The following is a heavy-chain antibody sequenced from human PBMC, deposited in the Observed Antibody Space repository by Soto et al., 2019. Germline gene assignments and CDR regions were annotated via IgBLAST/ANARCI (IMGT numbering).Heavy chain of an antibody. CDR2: VTGGNGDT. Sequence: QVQLVQSGAEVKEPGASVKVSCRASGYTFMSHVMHWVRQAPGQRLEWMGWVTGGNGDTKYSQNFQDRVTITRDTSATTAYMELSTLTSEDTAVYYCARDSGIRGPSGDLDYWGQGTLVTVSS. V-gene: IGHV1-3*01. CDR1: GYTFMSHV. CDR3: ARDSGIRGPSGDLDY. J-gene: IGHJ4*02. D-gene: IGHD1-20*01.